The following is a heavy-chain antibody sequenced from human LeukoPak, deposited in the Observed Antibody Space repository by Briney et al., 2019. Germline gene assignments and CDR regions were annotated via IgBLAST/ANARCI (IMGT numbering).Heavy chain of an antibody. D-gene: IGHD3-9*01. CDR3: AKAVEAWFDSIHYFDY. CDR1: GFTFSSDW. CDR2: INGDGTST. J-gene: IGHJ4*02. V-gene: IGHV3-74*01. Sequence: GGSLRLSCAASGFTFSSDWMHWVRQAPGKGLVWVSRINGDGTSTNYADSVKGRFTISRDNSKNTLYLQMNSLRAEDTAVYYCAKAVEAWFDSIHYFDYWGQGTLVTVSS.